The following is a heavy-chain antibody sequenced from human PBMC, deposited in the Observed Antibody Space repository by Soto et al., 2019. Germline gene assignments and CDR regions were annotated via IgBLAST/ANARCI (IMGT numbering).Heavy chain of an antibody. D-gene: IGHD6-19*01. CDR3: ARFQYSSGWYLDY. V-gene: IGHV1-2*04. CDR1: GYTFTGYY. CDR2: INPNTGDT. J-gene: IGHJ4*02. Sequence: ASVKVSCKASGYTFTGYYIHWVRQAPGQGLEWMGWINPNTGDTNYAQKFQGWVTMTRDTSISTAYMELSRLRSDDTAVYYCARFQYSSGWYLDYWGQGTPVTV.